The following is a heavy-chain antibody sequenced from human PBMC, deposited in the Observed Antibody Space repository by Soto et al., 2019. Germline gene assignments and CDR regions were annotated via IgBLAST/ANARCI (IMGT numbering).Heavy chain of an antibody. CDR2: IYYSGST. D-gene: IGHD1-26*01. Sequence: QLQLQESGPGLVKPSETLSLTCTVSGGSISSNNYYWGWIRQPPGKGLEWIGSIYYSGSTYYNPSLQSRGTISVDTSKNQCSLKLSSVTAADAALYYCARRGSGSDYTYWGQGTLVTVSS. V-gene: IGHV4-39*01. CDR1: GGSISSNNYY. CDR3: ARRGSGSDYTY. J-gene: IGHJ4*02.